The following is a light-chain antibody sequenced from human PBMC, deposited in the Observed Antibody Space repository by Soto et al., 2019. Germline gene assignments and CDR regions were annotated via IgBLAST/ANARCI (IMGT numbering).Light chain of an antibody. CDR2: AAS. CDR3: QHYNSYSEA. CDR1: QGISSY. J-gene: IGKJ1*01. V-gene: IGKV1-8*01. Sequence: AIWMTQSPSSLSASTGERVTITCRASQGISSYLAWYQQKPGKAPKLLIFAASTLQSGVPSRFSGSGSGTEFTLTISSLQPDDFATYYCQHYNSYSEAFGQGTKVDIK.